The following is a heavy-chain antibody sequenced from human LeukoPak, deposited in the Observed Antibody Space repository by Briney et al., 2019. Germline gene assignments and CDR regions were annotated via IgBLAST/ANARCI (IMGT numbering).Heavy chain of an antibody. V-gene: IGHV3-30-3*01. CDR3: ARDKFIAAAATFGDY. J-gene: IGHJ4*02. CDR2: ISYDGNNK. D-gene: IGHD6-13*01. Sequence: GRSLRLSCAASGFTFSNYAMHWVRQAPGKGLEWVAVISYDGNNKYYADSVKGRFTISRDNSKNTPYLQMNSLRADDTAVYYCARDKFIAAAATFGDYWGQGTLVTVSS. CDR1: GFTFSNYA.